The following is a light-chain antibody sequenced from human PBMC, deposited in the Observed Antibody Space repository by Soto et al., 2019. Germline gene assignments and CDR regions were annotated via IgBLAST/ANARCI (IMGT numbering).Light chain of an antibody. CDR2: AAS. CDR3: QQANSFPIT. V-gene: IGKV1-12*01. Sequence: DIQLTQTPSTLSASVVDEVTITCRASQTISRWLAWYQQKPGRAPNLLIYAASSLQSGVPSRFSGSGSGTDFTLTISSPQPEDFATYYCQQANSFPITFGQGTRLEIK. CDR1: QTISRW. J-gene: IGKJ5*01.